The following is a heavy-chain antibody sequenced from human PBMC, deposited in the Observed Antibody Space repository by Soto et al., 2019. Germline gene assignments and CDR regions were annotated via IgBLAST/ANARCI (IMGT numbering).Heavy chain of an antibody. CDR3: ARDEGLGVNYYYYGMDV. D-gene: IGHD3-10*01. CDR1: GFTFSSYG. Sequence: QVQLVESGGGVVQPGRSLRLSCAASGFTFSSYGMHWVRQAPGKGLEWVAVIWYDGSNKYYADSVKGRFTISRDNSKNTLYLQMNSQRAEDKAVYYCARDEGLGVNYYYYGMDVWGQGTTVTVSS. CDR2: IWYDGSNK. V-gene: IGHV3-33*01. J-gene: IGHJ6*02.